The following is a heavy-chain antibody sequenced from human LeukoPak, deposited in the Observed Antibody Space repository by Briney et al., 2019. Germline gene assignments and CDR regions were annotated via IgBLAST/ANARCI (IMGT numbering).Heavy chain of an antibody. CDR2: IWYDGSNK. V-gene: IGHV3-33*01. CDR3: ARGGPIAAAAPFDY. J-gene: IGHJ4*02. Sequence: GGSLRLSCAASGFTFSSYGMHWVRQAPGKGLEWVAVIWYDGSNKYYADSVKGRFTISRDNSKNTLYLQMNSLRAEDTAVYYCARGGPIAAAAPFDYWGQGTLVTVSS. D-gene: IGHD6-13*01. CDR1: GFTFSSYG.